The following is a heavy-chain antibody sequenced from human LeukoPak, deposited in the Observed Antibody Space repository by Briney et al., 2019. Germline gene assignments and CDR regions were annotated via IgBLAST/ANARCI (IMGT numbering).Heavy chain of an antibody. CDR3: AKDLDYYGSGSPWYFDS. D-gene: IGHD3-10*01. CDR1: GLPFREAW. J-gene: IGHJ4*02. V-gene: IGHV3-15*01. Sequence: PGGSLRLSCAASGLPFREAWMTWVRQAPGKGLEWVGHIRSKNHGGTSDYAAPVKGRFTISRDDSKNTVYLQMNGLRAEDTAIYFCAKDLDYYGSGSPWYFDSWGQGTLVTVSS. CDR2: IRSKNHGGTS.